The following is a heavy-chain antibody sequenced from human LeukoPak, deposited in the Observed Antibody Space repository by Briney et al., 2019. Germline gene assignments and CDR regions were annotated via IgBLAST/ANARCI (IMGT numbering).Heavy chain of an antibody. CDR1: GFTFSSYS. V-gene: IGHV3-48*04. CDR3: ARDYKYAFDN. CDR2: ISSSANTI. J-gene: IGHJ4*02. Sequence: PGGSLRLSCAASGFTFSSYSMNWVRQAPGKGLEWVSYISSSANTIDYADSVKGRFTISRDNAKNSLYLQMNSLRVEDTAVYYCARDYKYAFDNWGQGTLVTVSS. D-gene: IGHD5-24*01.